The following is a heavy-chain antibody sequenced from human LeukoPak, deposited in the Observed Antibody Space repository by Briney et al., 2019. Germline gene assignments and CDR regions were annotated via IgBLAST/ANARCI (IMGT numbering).Heavy chain of an antibody. CDR2: IHGAGDT. V-gene: IGHV3-66*04. CDR3: ARQTTNSGYYSY. Sequence: PGGSLRLSCAASGFTFSSYSMNWVRQAPGKGLEWVSVIHGAGDTYYADSVKGRFTISRDNSKNTLYLQMNSLRAEDTAVYYCARQTTNSGYYSYWGQGTLVTVSS. CDR1: GFTFSSYS. D-gene: IGHD5-12*01. J-gene: IGHJ4*02.